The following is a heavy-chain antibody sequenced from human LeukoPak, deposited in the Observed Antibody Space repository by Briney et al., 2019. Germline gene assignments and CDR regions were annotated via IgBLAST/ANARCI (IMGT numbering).Heavy chain of an antibody. CDR3: ARGLAFSFDY. V-gene: IGHV3-48*02. Sequence: GGSLRLSCAASGFIFNTNNMNWVRQAPGKGLEWVSYISSSSSTISYADSVKGRFTISRDNVKNSLQLQMNSLRDEDTAVYYCARGLAFSFDYWGQGTLLTVSS. CDR1: GFIFNTNN. J-gene: IGHJ4*02. CDR2: ISSSSSTI.